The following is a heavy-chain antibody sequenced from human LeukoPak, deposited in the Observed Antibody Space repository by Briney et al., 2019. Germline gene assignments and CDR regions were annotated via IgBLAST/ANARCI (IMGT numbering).Heavy chain of an antibody. CDR1: GFTFSSYG. CDR2: ISYDGSNK. CDR3: AKGGYDYHLDY. V-gene: IGHV3-30*18. D-gene: IGHD5-12*01. Sequence: GGSLRLSCAASGFTFSSYGMHWVRQAPGKGLEWVAVISYDGSNKYYADSVKGRFTISRDNSKNTLYLQMNGLRAEDTAVYYCAKGGYDYHLDYWGQGTLVTVSS. J-gene: IGHJ4*02.